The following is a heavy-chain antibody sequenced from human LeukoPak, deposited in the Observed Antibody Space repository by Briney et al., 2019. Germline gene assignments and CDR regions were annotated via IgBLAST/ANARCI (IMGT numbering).Heavy chain of an antibody. CDR1: GGSFSGYY. CDR3: ARQPKWYCSGGGCYGFDY. D-gene: IGHD2-15*01. V-gene: IGHV4-34*01. CDR2: INHSGST. J-gene: IGHJ4*02. Sequence: SETLSLTCAVYGGSFSGYYWSWIRQPPGKGLEWIGEINHSGSTNYNPSLKSRVTISVDTSKNQFSLKLSSVTAADTAVYYCARQPKWYCSGGGCYGFDYWGQGTLVTVSS.